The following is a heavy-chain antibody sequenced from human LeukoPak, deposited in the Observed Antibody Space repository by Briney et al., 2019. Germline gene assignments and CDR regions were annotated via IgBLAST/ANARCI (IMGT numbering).Heavy chain of an antibody. Sequence: GGSLRLSCAASGFTFTTYWMTWVRQAPGKGLEWVANINSDGSEKYYVDSVKGRFTISRGNAKTSLYLQMNSLRVEDTAVYYCARGGMIVVTYWGQGTLVTVSS. CDR2: INSDGSEK. J-gene: IGHJ4*02. CDR3: ARGGMIVVTY. V-gene: IGHV3-7*01. D-gene: IGHD2-21*01. CDR1: GFTFTTYW.